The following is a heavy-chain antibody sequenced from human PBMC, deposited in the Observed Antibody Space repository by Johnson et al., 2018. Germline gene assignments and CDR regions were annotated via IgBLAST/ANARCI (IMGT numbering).Heavy chain of an antibody. J-gene: IGHJ1*01. D-gene: IGHD3-10*01. Sequence: QVQLVQSGGGVVQPGRSLRLSCAASGFTFTNFAIHWVRQAPGKGLEWVAVISYDGSIEFYADSVKGRFTISRDNSKNTLYLQMNSLRPEDTAVYYCARDQRSYGSGTYYNPFGGAQNWGQGTLVTVSS. V-gene: IGHV3-30-3*01. CDR2: ISYDGSIE. CDR1: GFTFTNFA. CDR3: ARDQRSYGSGTYYNPFGGAQN.